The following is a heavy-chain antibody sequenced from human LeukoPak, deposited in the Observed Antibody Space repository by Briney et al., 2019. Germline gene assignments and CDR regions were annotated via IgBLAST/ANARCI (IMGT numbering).Heavy chain of an antibody. J-gene: IGHJ4*02. CDR3: ARETPTYYYDSSGYGGVDY. CDR2: ISYDGRNK. CDR1: GFTFSSYA. D-gene: IGHD3-22*01. V-gene: IGHV3-30*04. Sequence: PGGSLRLSCAASGFTFSSYAMHWVRQAPGKGLEWVAVISYDGRNKYYADSVKGRFTISRDNSKNTLYLQMNSLRAEDTAVYYCARETPTYYYDSSGYGGVDYWGQGTLVTVSS.